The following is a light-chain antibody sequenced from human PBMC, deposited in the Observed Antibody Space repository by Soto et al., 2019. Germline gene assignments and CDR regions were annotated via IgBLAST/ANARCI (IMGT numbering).Light chain of an antibody. V-gene: IGKV3-20*01. J-gene: IGKJ1*01. Sequence: EIVVTQSQRTLSLSPGGRATLPCRASQSVSNNYLAWYQQKPGQAPRFLIYGASNRATGIPDRFSGSASGTDSTLTISRLEPEDFAVYYCQQYGSSGTFGQGTKVDIK. CDR3: QQYGSSGT. CDR1: QSVSNNY. CDR2: GAS.